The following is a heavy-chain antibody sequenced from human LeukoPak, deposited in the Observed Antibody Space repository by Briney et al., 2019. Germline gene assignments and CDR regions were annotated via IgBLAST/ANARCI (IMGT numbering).Heavy chain of an antibody. CDR1: GGSFSGYY. D-gene: IGHD2-2*01. CDR2: INHSGST. V-gene: IGHV4-34*01. CDR3: ALGPYQLLWYAFDY. Sequence: SETLSLTCAVYGGSFSGYYWSWIRQPPGKGLEWIGEINHSGSTNYNPSLKSRVTISVDTSKNQFSLKLSSVTAADTAVYYRALGPYQLLWYAFDYWGQGTLVTVSS. J-gene: IGHJ4*02.